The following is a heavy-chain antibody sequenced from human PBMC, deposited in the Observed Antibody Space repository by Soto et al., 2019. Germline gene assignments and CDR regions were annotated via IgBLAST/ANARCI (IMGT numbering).Heavy chain of an antibody. CDR2: ISAYNGNT. D-gene: IGHD6-13*01. V-gene: IGHV1-18*01. CDR1: GYTFTSYG. J-gene: IGHJ6*02. CDR3: AIEQQLGAHTSEKTYNYYYGMDV. Sequence: QVQLVQSGAEVKKPGASVKVSCKASGYTFTSYGISWVRQAPGQGLEWMGWISAYNGNTNYAQKLQGRVTMTTDTSTSTAYMELRSLRSDDTAVYYCAIEQQLGAHTSEKTYNYYYGMDVWGQGTTVTVS.